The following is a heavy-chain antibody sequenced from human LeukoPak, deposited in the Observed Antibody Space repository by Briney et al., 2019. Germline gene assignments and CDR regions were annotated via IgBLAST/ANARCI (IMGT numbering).Heavy chain of an antibody. Sequence: GGSLRLSRAASGFTFSSYAMHWVRQAPGKGLEWVAVISYDGTSKHYADSVKGRFTISRDDSKSTLYLQMSSLRAEDTAVYFCARDRHSGSFYGYFDYWGQGTLVTVSS. CDR1: GFTFSSYA. J-gene: IGHJ4*02. CDR2: ISYDGTSK. CDR3: ARDRHSGSFYGYFDY. D-gene: IGHD1-26*01. V-gene: IGHV3-30-3*01.